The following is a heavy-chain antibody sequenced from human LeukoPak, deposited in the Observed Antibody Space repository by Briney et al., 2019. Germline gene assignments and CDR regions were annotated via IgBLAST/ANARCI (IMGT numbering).Heavy chain of an antibody. Sequence: GGSLRLSCAGSGFTFSNYWMSWVRQAPGKGPEWVANIKQDGREIHYLDSVKGRFTISRDNSKNMVYLQMNSLTVEDAATYYCAKRTMSAFDSWGQGTLLIVSS. J-gene: IGHJ4*02. CDR1: GFTFSNYW. CDR3: AKRTMSAFDS. D-gene: IGHD5-24*01. V-gene: IGHV3-7*03. CDR2: IKQDGREI.